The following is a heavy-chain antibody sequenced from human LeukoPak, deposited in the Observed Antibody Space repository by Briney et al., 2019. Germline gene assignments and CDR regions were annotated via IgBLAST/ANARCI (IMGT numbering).Heavy chain of an antibody. V-gene: IGHV4-34*01. J-gene: IGHJ4*02. Sequence: SETLSLTCAVYGGSFSDYSCSWIRQPPGKGLAWIGEINHSGSTNYNPSLKSRVTISVDTSKNQFSLKLSSVTAADTAVYYCARSDQGTEYWGQGTLVTVSS. CDR1: GGSFSDYS. CDR2: INHSGST. CDR3: ARSDQGTEY.